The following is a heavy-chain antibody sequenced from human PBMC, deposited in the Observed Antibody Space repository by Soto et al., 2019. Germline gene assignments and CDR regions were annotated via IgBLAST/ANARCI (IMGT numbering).Heavy chain of an antibody. J-gene: IGHJ4*02. CDR2: IVVGSGNT. D-gene: IGHD3-9*01. CDR3: AATGNTYDILTGYQ. Sequence: SVKVSCKASGFTFTISAMQWVLQARGQRLEWIGWIVVGSGNTNYAQKFQERVTITRDMSTSTAYMELSSLRSEDTAVYYCAATGNTYDILTGYQWGQGTLVTVSS. CDR1: GFTFTISA. V-gene: IGHV1-58*02.